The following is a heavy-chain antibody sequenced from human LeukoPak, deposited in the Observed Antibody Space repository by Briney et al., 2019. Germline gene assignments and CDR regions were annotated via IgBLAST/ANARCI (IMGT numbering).Heavy chain of an antibody. D-gene: IGHD6-13*01. CDR3: ARDNPPGYSSSWYLPYYYYYMDV. CDR2: ISSSSYI. V-gene: IGHV3-21*01. Sequence: PGGPLRLSCAASGFTFSSFSMNWVRKAPGKGLEWVSSISSSSYIYYADSVKGRFTISRDNAKNALYLQMNSLRAEDTAVCYCARDNPPGYSSSWYLPYYYYYMDVWGKGTTVTVSS. J-gene: IGHJ6*03. CDR1: GFTFSSFS.